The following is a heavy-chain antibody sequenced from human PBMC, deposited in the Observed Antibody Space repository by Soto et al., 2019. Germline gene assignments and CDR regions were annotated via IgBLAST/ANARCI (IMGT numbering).Heavy chain of an antibody. Sequence: ASVKVSCKASGYTFTSYGISWVRQAPGQGLEWMGWISAYNGNTNYAQKLQGRVTMTTDTSTSTAYMELRSLRSDDTAVYYCARGRGSSSWYSIYYYYGMDVLCQGTAVTVSS. CDR1: GYTFTSYG. J-gene: IGHJ6*02. D-gene: IGHD6-13*01. CDR3: ARGRGSSSWYSIYYYYGMDV. CDR2: ISAYNGNT. V-gene: IGHV1-18*01.